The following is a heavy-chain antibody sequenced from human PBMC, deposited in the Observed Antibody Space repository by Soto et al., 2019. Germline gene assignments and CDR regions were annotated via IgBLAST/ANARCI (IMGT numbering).Heavy chain of an antibody. CDR3: ARDLSRGSDDRYYYYGMDV. CDR1: GYTFTGYY. CDR2: INPNSGGT. D-gene: IGHD3-16*01. J-gene: IGHJ6*02. Sequence: ASVKVSCKASGYTFTGYYMHWVRQAPGQGLEWMGWINPNSGGTNYAQKFQGWVTMTRDTSISTAYMELGRLRSDDTAVYYCARDLSRGSDDRYYYYGMDVWGQGTTVTVSS. V-gene: IGHV1-2*04.